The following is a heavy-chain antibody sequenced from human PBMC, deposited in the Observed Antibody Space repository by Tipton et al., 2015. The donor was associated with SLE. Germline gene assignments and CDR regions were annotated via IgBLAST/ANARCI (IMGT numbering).Heavy chain of an antibody. CDR3: VASGYASRHFGY. CDR2: TRNKVNSHTT. D-gene: IGHD5-12*01. V-gene: IGHV3-72*01. Sequence: GSLRLSCAASGFIFSDHYMDWVRQAPGKGLEWVGRTRNKVNSHTTEYAASVKGRFTISREDSENSLYLQMNSLKTGDTAVYYWVASGYASRHFGYWGQGILVCVSS. CDR1: GFIFSDHY. J-gene: IGHJ4*02.